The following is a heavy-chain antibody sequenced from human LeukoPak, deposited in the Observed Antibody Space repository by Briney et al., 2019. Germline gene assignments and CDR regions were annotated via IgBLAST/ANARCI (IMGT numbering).Heavy chain of an antibody. CDR1: GGTFSSYA. V-gene: IGHV1-69*05. Sequence: ASVKVSCKASGGTFSSYAISWVRQAPGQGLEWMGGIIPIFGIANYAQKFQGRVTITTDESTSTAYMKLSSLRSEDTAVYYCASPPRNDFMRYYFDYWGQGTLVTVSS. CDR2: IIPIFGIA. J-gene: IGHJ4*02. CDR3: ASPPRNDFMRYYFDY. D-gene: IGHD3-3*01.